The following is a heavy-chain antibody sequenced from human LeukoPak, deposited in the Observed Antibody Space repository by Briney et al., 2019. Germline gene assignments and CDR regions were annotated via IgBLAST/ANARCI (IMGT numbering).Heavy chain of an antibody. CDR1: GGTFSSYA. J-gene: IGHJ1*01. CDR2: INPIFGTA. CDR3: AREGIPAAIDTSKYFQH. D-gene: IGHD2-2*02. Sequence: ASVKVSCKASGGTFSSYAISWVRQAPGQGLEWMGGINPIFGTANYAQKFQGRVTITADESTSTAYMELSSLRSEDTAVYYCAREGIPAAIDTSKYFQHWGQGTLVSLSS. V-gene: IGHV1-69*13.